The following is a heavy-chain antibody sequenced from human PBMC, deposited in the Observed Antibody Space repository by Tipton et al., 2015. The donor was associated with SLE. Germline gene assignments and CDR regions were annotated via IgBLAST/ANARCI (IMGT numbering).Heavy chain of an antibody. CDR2: IGTAGDT. V-gene: IGHV3-13*01. J-gene: IGHJ3*01. CDR1: GFTFSSYD. Sequence: QLVQSGGGAVQPGKSLTLSCVASGFTFSSYDMHWVRQATGKGLEWVSAIGTAGDTYYPGSVKGRFTISRENAKHSLYLQMTNLRAGDTAVYYCARGGSDAFDFWGQGTRVTVSS. D-gene: IGHD3-16*01. CDR3: ARGGSDAFDF.